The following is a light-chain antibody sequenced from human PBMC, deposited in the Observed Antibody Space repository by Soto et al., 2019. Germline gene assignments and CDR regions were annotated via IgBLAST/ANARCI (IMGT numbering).Light chain of an antibody. CDR1: LEISND. Sequence: IQMTQSPSSLSASVGYRFTITCQASLEISNDLGWCQQKPGKAPKLLIYAASILQTGVPSRFSGSGSGSAFSLIITSLQPEDFATYYCLQDYYSPIALGQGTRLEI. J-gene: IGKJ5*01. CDR2: AAS. V-gene: IGKV1-6*01. CDR3: LQDYYSPIA.